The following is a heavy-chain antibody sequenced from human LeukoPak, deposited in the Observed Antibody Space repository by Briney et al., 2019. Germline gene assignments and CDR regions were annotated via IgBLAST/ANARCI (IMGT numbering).Heavy chain of an antibody. CDR2: IYYSGST. CDR3: ARDLLNEGNHLDY. V-gene: IGHV4-30-4*01. CDR1: GGSISSGDYY. D-gene: IGHD4-23*01. Sequence: SETLSLTCTVSGGSISSGDYYWSWIRQPPGKGLEWIGYIYYSGSTYYNPSLKSRVTISVDTSKNQSSLKLSSVTAADTAVYYCARDLLNEGNHLDYWGQGTLVTVPS. J-gene: IGHJ4*02.